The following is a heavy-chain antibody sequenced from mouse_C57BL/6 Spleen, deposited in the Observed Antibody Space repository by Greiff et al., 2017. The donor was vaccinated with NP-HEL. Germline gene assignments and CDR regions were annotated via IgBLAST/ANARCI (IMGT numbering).Heavy chain of an antibody. D-gene: IGHD1-1*01. J-gene: IGHJ3*01. V-gene: IGHV1-64*01. CDR1: GYTFTSYW. Sequence: QVQLQQPGAELVKPGASVKLSCKASGYTFTSYWMHWVKQRPGQGLEWIGMIHPNSGSTNYNEKFKSKATLTVDKSSSTAYMQLSSLTSEDSAVYYCANHYYGSSPWFAYWGQGTLVTVSA. CDR2: IHPNSGST. CDR3: ANHYYGSSPWFAY.